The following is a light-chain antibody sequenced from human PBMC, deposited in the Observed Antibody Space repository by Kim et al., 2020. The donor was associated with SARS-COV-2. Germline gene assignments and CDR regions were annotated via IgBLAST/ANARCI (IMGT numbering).Light chain of an antibody. J-gene: IGLJ2*01. V-gene: IGLV2-14*03. CDR1: SSDVGGYNY. CDR2: DVS. CDR3: SSYTSSSTLI. Sequence: SALTQPASVSGSPGQSITISCTGTSSDVGGYNYVSWYQQHPGKAPKLMIYDVSKRPSGASIRFSGSKSVNTASLTISGLQAEDEADYYCSSYTSSSTLIFGGGNQLTVL.